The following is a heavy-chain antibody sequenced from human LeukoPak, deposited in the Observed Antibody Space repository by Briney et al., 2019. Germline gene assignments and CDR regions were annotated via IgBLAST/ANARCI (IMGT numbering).Heavy chain of an antibody. CDR3: ARLFQLLIDY. CDR2: IYYSGST. V-gene: IGHV4-39*01. D-gene: IGHD2-2*01. CDR1: GGSFSSSSYY. Sequence: SETLSLTCTVSGGSFSSSSYYWGWIRQPPGKGLEWIGSIYYSGSTYYNPSLKSRVTISVDTSKNQFSLKLSSVTAADTAVYYCARLFQLLIDYWGQGTLVTVSS. J-gene: IGHJ4*02.